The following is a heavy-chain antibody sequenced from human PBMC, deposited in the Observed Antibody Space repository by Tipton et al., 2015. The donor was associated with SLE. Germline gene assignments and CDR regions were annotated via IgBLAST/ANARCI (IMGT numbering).Heavy chain of an antibody. J-gene: IGHJ6*03. D-gene: IGHD3-22*01. Sequence: TLSLTCTVSGGSISSHYWSWIRQPPGKGLEWIGYIYYSGSTNYNPSLKSRVTISVDTSKNQFSLKLSSVTAADTAVYYCARWTYDSRPYYYYYYMDVWGKGTTVTVSS. CDR1: GGSISSHY. CDR2: IYYSGST. V-gene: IGHV4-59*11. CDR3: ARWTYDSRPYYYYYYMDV.